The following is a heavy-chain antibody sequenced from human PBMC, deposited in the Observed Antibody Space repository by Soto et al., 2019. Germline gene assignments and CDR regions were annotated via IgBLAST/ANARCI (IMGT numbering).Heavy chain of an antibody. CDR3: ARCKWLGGGCWLDP. J-gene: IGHJ5*02. D-gene: IGHD3-10*01. V-gene: IGHV3-11*05. CDR1: GFTFSDYY. CDR2: ISSSSDYT. Sequence: QVPLVESGGGLVKPGGSLRLSCAASGFTFSDYYIYWIRQAPGKGLEWVSYISSSSDYTNYADSVKGRFTVSRDNANNSMYMQRNSLRAEDTAVYYCARCKWLGGGCWLDPWGQGTLVIVSS.